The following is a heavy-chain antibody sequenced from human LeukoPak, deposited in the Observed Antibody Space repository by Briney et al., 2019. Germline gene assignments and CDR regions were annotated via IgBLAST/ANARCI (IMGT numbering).Heavy chain of an antibody. CDR1: GFTFSSYS. CDR3: ARLGEYSSSTALFDSG. J-gene: IGHJ4*02. V-gene: IGHV3-48*04. CDR2: ISSSGSTI. Sequence: GGSLRLSCAASGFTFSSYSMNWIRQAPGKGLEWVSYISSSGSTIYYADSVKGRFTISRGNAKNSLYLQMNSLRAEDTAVYYCARLGEYSSSTALFDSGWGQGTLVTVSS. D-gene: IGHD6-6*01.